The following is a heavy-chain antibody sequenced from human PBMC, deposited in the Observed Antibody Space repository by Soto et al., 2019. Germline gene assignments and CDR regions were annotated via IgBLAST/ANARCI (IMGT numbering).Heavy chain of an antibody. CDR1: GYTFTSYD. CDR2: MNPNSGNT. V-gene: IGHV1-8*01. J-gene: IGHJ3*02. Sequence: ASVKVSCKASGYTFTSYDINWVRQATGQGLEWMGWMNPNSGNTGYAQKFQGRVTMTRNTSISTAYMELSSLRSEDTAVYYCARSRMVRGVGAFDIWGQGTMVTVSS. D-gene: IGHD3-10*01. CDR3: ARSRMVRGVGAFDI.